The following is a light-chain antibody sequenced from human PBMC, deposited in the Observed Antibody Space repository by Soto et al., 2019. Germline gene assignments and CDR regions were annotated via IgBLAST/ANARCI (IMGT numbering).Light chain of an antibody. J-gene: IGLJ1*01. Sequence: QSVLTQPASVSGSPGQSITISCTGTSSDVGGYNHASWYQQHPGKAPKLMIYEVSNRPSGVSNRFSGSKSGNTASLTISGLQAEDEADYYCSSYTSSSTYVFGTGTKVTVL. CDR2: EVS. CDR3: SSYTSSSTYV. V-gene: IGLV2-14*01. CDR1: SSDVGGYNH.